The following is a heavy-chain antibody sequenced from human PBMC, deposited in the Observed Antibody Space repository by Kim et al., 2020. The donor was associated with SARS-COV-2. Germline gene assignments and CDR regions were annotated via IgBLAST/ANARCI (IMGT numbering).Heavy chain of an antibody. CDR2: MYYSGST. D-gene: IGHD6-13*01. J-gene: IGHJ6*02. V-gene: IGHV4-59*01. CDR3: ARVRYSSSSGGMDV. CDR1: GGSISSYY. Sequence: SETLSLTCTVSGGSISSYYWSWIRQPPGKGLEWIGYMYYSGSTNYNPSLKSRVTISADTSKNQFSLKLSSVTAADTAVYYCARVRYSSSSGGMDVWGQGTTVTVSS.